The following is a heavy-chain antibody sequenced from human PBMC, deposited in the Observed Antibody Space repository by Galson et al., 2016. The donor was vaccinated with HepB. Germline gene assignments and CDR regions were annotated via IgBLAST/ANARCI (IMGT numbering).Heavy chain of an antibody. CDR3: AKDLLGWSFDY. CDR1: GLTLTSDW. D-gene: IGHD2-15*01. V-gene: IGHV3-23*01. Sequence: SLRLSCAASGLTLTSDWMSWVRQAPGKGLEWVAGIEGSNDNTHYADSVKGRFTISRDKSKNTLDLQMNTLRAEDTAVYFCAKDLLGWSFDYWGQGALVTVSS. CDR2: IEGSNDNT. J-gene: IGHJ4*02.